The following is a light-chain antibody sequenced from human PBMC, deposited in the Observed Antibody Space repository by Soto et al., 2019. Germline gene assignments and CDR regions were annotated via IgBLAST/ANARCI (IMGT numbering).Light chain of an antibody. V-gene: IGLV2-14*01. Sequence: QSVLAQPASVSGSPGQSITISCIGTSSDIGKYNYVSWYQQHPGKAPKLMIYDVSYRPSGVSNRFSGSKSGNTASLTISGLQAEDEAEYYCTSYTNSDTYVFGIGTKVTVL. CDR1: SSDIGKYNY. CDR2: DVS. CDR3: TSYTNSDTYV. J-gene: IGLJ1*01.